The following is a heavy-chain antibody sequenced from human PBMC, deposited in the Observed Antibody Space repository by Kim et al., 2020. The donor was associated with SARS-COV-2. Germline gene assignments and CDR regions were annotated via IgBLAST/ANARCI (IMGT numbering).Heavy chain of an antibody. V-gene: IGHV4-39*01. D-gene: IGHD5-18*01. J-gene: IGHJ4*02. Sequence: NTSLQSRVTISVDTSKDQFSVKLSSVTAADTAVYYCARLQGWIQLWYFDYWGQGTLVTVSS. CDR3: ARLQGWIQLWYFDY.